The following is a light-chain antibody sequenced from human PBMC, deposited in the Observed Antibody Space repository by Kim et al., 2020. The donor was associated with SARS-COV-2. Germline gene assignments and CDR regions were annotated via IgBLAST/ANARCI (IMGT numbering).Light chain of an antibody. V-gene: IGKV1-6*01. CDR2: SAS. CDR1: QGIRND. J-gene: IGKJ2*01. Sequence: STSVGDTVTITCRASQGIRNDLGWYQQKPGKAPKLLIYSASSFTSGVPSRFSGSGSGTDFTLTISSLQPEDFATYYCLQDYNYPYTFGQGTKLEI. CDR3: LQDYNYPYT.